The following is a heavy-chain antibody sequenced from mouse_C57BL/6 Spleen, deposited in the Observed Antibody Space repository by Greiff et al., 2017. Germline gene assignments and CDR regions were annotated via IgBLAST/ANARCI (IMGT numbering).Heavy chain of an antibody. CDR1: GYTFTSYW. D-gene: IGHD2-4*01. CDR3: ARLDDYDAWFAY. CDR2: IDPSDSYT. J-gene: IGHJ3*01. V-gene: IGHV1-69*01. Sequence: QVQLKQPGAELVMPGASVKLSCKASGYTFTSYWMHWVKQRPGQGLEWIGEIDPSDSYTNYNQKFKGKSTLTVDKSSSTAYMQLSSLTSEDSAVYYCARLDDYDAWFAYWGQGTLVTVSA.